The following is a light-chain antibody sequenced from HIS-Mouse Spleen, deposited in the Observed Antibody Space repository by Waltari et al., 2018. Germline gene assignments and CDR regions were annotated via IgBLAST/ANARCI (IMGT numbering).Light chain of an antibody. Sequence: QSALTQPPSASGSPGQSVTTSCTGTSSDVVGYNYFSWYQQHPGKAPNLMIYEVSKRPSGVPDRFSGSKSGNTASLTVSGLQAEDEADYYCSSYAGSNNSLYVFGTGTKVTVL. CDR2: EVS. V-gene: IGLV2-8*01. J-gene: IGLJ1*01. CDR1: SSDVVGYNY. CDR3: SSYAGSNNSLYV.